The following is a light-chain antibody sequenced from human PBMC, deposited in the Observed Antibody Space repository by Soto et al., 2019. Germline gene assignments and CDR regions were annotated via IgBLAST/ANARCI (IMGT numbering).Light chain of an antibody. CDR1: QASRTA. V-gene: IGKV1-6*01. CDR3: LLDFRYFWA. CDR2: AAS. Sequence: AIQLTQSPSSPYASVGDKVTITCRASQASRTALGWYQQKPGKVPKLLIYAASILQSGVPSRFVGSGSGTDFTLTISSLQPEDFATYYCLLDFRYFWAFGQGTKV. J-gene: IGKJ1*01.